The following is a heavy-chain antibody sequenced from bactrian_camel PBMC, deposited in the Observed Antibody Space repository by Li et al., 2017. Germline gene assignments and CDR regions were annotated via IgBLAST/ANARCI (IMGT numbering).Heavy chain of an antibody. V-gene: IGHV3S40*01. CDR3: ASANYGDSAMNY. CDR2: INKSGAST. J-gene: IGHJ4*01. D-gene: IGHD5*01. Sequence: VQLVESGGGLVQPGGSLRLSCAASGFTSRNYYMTWVRQAPGKGLEWVSAINKSGASTFYAGSVKGRFTISRDNSKSTAYLQLNSLETEDMAMYYCASANYGDSAMNYWGQGTQVTVS. CDR1: GFTSRNYY.